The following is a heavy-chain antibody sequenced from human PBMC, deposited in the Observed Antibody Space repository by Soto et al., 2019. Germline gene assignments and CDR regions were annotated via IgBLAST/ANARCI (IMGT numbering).Heavy chain of an antibody. CDR1: GFPFSAYN. Sequence: PGGSLRLSCTGSGFPFSAYNINWVRQAPGKGLQWVSTIRGDGGQTHYTDSAKGRFSISRDNSKNTVYLQMDSLRAEDTAMYFCARDVGLDSDDFFAYWGQGTQVTVSS. J-gene: IGHJ4*02. CDR2: IRGDGGQT. D-gene: IGHD3-9*01. V-gene: IGHV3-23*01. CDR3: ARDVGLDSDDFFAY.